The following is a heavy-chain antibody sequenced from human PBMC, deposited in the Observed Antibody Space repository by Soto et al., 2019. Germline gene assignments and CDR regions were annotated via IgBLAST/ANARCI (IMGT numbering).Heavy chain of an antibody. CDR1: GYTFTSYY. D-gene: IGHD2-2*01. CDR2: INPSGGST. V-gene: IGHV1-46*01. J-gene: IGHJ6*02. Sequence: ASVKVSCKASGYTFTSYYMHWVRQAPGQGLEWMGIINPSGGSTSYAQKFQGRVTMTRDTSASTVYMELGSLRSEDTAVYYCARDIVVAPATPDGMDVWGQGTTVTVSS. CDR3: ARDIVVAPATPDGMDV.